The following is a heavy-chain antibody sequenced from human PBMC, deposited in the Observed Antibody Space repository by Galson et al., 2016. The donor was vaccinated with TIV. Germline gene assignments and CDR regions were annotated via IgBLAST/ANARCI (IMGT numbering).Heavy chain of an antibody. CDR1: GDSIISRSYF. CDR2: IYFIGST. Sequence: ETLSLTCTVSGDSIISRSYFWGWIRQPPGQGLEWIGSIYFIGSTLYNPSLKSRLTISVDTSKNQFSLRLTSVTAADPALYYCARPYDSASRGTFNIWGQGTMVTVSS. V-gene: IGHV4-39*01. D-gene: IGHD3-22*01. J-gene: IGHJ3*02. CDR3: ARPYDSASRGTFNI.